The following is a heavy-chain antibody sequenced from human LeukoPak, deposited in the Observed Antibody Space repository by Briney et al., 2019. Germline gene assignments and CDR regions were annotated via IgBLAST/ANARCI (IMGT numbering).Heavy chain of an antibody. Sequence: SETLSLTCTVSGGSISSGGYYWSWIRQPPGKGLEWIGYIYHSGSTYYNPSLKSRVTISVDRSKNQFSLKLSSVTAADTAVYYCARRVGATTFDYWGQGTLVTVSS. CDR2: IYHSGST. CDR1: GGSISSGGYY. D-gene: IGHD1-26*01. V-gene: IGHV4-30-2*01. CDR3: ARRVGATTFDY. J-gene: IGHJ4*02.